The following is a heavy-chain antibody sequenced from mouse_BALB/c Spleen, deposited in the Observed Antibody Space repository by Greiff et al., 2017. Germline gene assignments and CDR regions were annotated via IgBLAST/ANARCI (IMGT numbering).Heavy chain of an antibody. CDR1: GYTFTSYW. V-gene: IGHV1-7*01. J-gene: IGHJ3*01. Sequence: QVQLQQSGAALAKPGASVTLSCYASGYTFTSYWMHWVKQRPGQGLEWIGYINPSTGHTEYTQKFKDNATYTADKSSSTAYMQLSSLTSEDPAVYDCARGGTYWGQGTLDTVS. CDR2: INPSTGHT. CDR3: ARGGTY.